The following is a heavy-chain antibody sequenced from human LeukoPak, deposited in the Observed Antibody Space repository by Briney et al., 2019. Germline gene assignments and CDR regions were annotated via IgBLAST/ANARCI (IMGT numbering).Heavy chain of an antibody. CDR2: ISYDGSNK. V-gene: IGHV3-30*03. J-gene: IGHJ6*02. D-gene: IGHD3-3*01. CDR3: TRAGPTEWLGYYGMDV. CDR1: GFTFSNYG. Sequence: PGRSLRLSCAASGFTFSNYGMHWVRQAPGKGLEWVAIISYDGSNKYYADSVKGRFTISRDNSKNTLYLQMNSLRAEDTAVYYCTRAGPTEWLGYYGMDVWGQGTTVTVSS.